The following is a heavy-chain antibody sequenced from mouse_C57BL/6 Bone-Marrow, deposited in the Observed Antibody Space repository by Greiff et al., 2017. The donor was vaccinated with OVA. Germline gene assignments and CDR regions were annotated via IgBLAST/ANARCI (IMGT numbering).Heavy chain of an antibody. V-gene: IGHV1-59*01. CDR1: GYTFTSYW. J-gene: IGHJ2*01. CDR3: ARAIYYDYDGDFDY. Sequence: VKLQQPGAELVRPGTSVKLSCKASGYTFTSYWMHWVKQRPGQGLEWIGVIDPSDSYTNYNQKFKGKVTLTVDTSSSTAYMQLSSLTSEDSAVYYCARAIYYDYDGDFDYWGQGTTLTVSS. D-gene: IGHD2-4*01. CDR2: IDPSDSYT.